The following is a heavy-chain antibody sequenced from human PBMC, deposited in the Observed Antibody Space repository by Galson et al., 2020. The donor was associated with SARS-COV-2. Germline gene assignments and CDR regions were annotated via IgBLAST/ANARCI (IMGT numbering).Heavy chain of an antibody. CDR2: IKQDGSEQ. CDR3: ARVFWTIAVSDAVDY. D-gene: IGHD3-3*01. V-gene: IGHV3-7*01. J-gene: IGHJ4*02. CDR1: GFTFSSYW. Sequence: GESLKISCAASGFTFSSYWLSWVRQAPGKGLEWMANIKQDGSEQYYVDSVKGRFTISRDNAKNSLYLQMNSLRAEDTAVYYWARVFWTIAVSDAVDYWGQGTLVTVSS.